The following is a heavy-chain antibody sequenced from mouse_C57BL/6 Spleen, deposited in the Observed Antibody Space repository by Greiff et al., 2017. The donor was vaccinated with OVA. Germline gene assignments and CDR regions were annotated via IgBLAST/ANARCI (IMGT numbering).Heavy chain of an antibody. Sequence: EVQLQQSGPELVKPGASVKISCKASGYTFTDYYMNWVKQSHGKSLEWIGDINPNNGGTSYNQKFKGKATLTVDKSSSTAYMELRSLTSEDSAVYYCARNYCAYWGKGTLVTVSA. J-gene: IGHJ3*01. V-gene: IGHV1-26*01. CDR3: ARNYCAY. CDR1: GYTFTDYY. D-gene: IGHD2-1*01. CDR2: INPNNGGT.